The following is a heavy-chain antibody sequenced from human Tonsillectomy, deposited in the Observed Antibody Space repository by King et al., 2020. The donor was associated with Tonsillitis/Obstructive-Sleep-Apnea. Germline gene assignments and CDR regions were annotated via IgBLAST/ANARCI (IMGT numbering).Heavy chain of an antibody. V-gene: IGHV3-30*18. D-gene: IGHD3-3*01. CDR2: ISYDGSNK. CDR3: AKDHSIFGVVIPDY. J-gene: IGHJ4*02. Sequence: VQLVESGGGVVQPGRSLRLSCVAAGVTFSSYGMHWVRQAPGKGLEWVAVISYDGSNKYYAYSVKGRFAISRDNSKNTLYLQMNSLRAEDTAVYYCAKDHSIFGVVIPDYWGQGTLVTVSS. CDR1: GVTFSSYG.